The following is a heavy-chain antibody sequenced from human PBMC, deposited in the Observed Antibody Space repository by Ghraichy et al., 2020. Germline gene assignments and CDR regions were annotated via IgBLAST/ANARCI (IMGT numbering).Heavy chain of an antibody. V-gene: IGHV3-23*01. J-gene: IGHJ4*02. D-gene: IGHD1-26*01. CDR3: ARSHTGGYYLFDY. Sequence: GGSLRLSCAASGFTFSSYSMSWVRQAPGKGLEWVSSISVSGDFTFYADSVKGRFTISRDNSKNPLYLQVNSLRADDTALYFCARSHTGGYYLFDYWGQGTLVTVSS. CDR1: GFTFSSYS. CDR2: ISVSGDFT.